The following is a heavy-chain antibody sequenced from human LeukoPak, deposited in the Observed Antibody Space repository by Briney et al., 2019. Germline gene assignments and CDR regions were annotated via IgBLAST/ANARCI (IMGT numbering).Heavy chain of an antibody. CDR3: ARAGPSSSWHQFDY. D-gene: IGHD6-13*01. CDR1: GFTFSSYS. Sequence: GGSLRLSCAASGFTFSSYSLNWVRQAPGKGLEWVSVIYSGGGTYYADSVKGRFTISRDNSKNTLYLQMNRLRAEDTAVYYCARAGPSSSWHQFDYWGQGTLVTVSS. J-gene: IGHJ4*02. CDR2: IYSGGGT. V-gene: IGHV3-66*01.